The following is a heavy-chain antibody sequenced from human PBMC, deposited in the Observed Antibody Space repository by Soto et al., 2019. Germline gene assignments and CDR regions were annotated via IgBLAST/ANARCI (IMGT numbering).Heavy chain of an antibody. CDR1: GGSFNDFY. D-gene: IGHD1-26*01. V-gene: IGHV4-34*02. CDR3: ARRGRYGGRSYTG. Sequence: QMHIQQWGAGLLKPSETLSLTCAVSGGSFNDFYWNWVRQPPGEGLEWIGEVNHAGGTDYNPSLKRQVTISEDRSKNQLSLRLKSVTAADTATYYCARRGRYGGRSYTGWGQGTLVTVS. J-gene: IGHJ4*02. CDR2: VNHAGGT.